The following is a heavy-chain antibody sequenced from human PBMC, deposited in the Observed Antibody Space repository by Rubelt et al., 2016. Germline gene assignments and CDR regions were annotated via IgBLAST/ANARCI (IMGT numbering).Heavy chain of an antibody. D-gene: IGHD6-13*01. CDR3: ARLELAGYFDY. CDR1: GGSISSYY. J-gene: IGHJ4*02. CDR2: IYYSGST. V-gene: IGHV4-59*08. Sequence: QLQLQESGPGLVKPSETLSLTCTVSGGSISSYYWSWIRQPPGKGLEWIGYIYYSGSTNYNPSLKSRVTISIDTSKNQFSLKLSSVTAADTAVYYCARLELAGYFDYWGQGTLVTVSS.